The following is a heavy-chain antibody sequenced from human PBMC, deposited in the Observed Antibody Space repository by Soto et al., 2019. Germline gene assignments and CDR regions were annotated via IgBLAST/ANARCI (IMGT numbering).Heavy chain of an antibody. V-gene: IGHV1-69*06. J-gene: IGHJ6*02. CDR1: GGTFSSYA. Sequence: ASVKVSCKASGGTFSSYAISWVRQAPGQGLEWMGGIIPIFGTANYAQKFQGRVTITADKSTSTAYMELSSLRSEDTAVYYCARNSKLLGFGELYEEYYYGMDVWGQGTTVTVSS. D-gene: IGHD3-10*01. CDR3: ARNSKLLGFGELYEEYYYGMDV. CDR2: IIPIFGTA.